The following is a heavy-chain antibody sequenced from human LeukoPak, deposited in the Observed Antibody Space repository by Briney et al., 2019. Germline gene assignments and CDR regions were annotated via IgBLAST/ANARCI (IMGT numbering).Heavy chain of an antibody. CDR3: ARGDGYNFFDC. V-gene: IGHV3-66*01. CDR2: IYRVGST. Sequence: GGSLRLSCAASGFTVSNNYMSWVRQAPGKGLEWVSVIYRVGSTYYADSEKGRFTISRDNSKNTLYLQMNSLRAEDTAMYYCARGDGYNFFDCWGQGVLVTVSS. J-gene: IGHJ4*02. CDR1: GFTVSNNY. D-gene: IGHD5-24*01.